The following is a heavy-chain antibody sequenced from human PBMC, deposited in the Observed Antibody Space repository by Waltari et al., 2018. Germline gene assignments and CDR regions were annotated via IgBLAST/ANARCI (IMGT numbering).Heavy chain of an antibody. J-gene: IGHJ4*02. V-gene: IGHV4-59*01. CDR1: GGSISSYY. Sequence: QVQLQESGPGLVKPSETLSLTCTVSGGSISSYYWSWIRQPPGKGLEWIGYIYYSGSTTYTPSLKSRVTISVDTSKNQFSLKLSAVTAADTAVYYCARGRQPFDYWGQGTLVTVSS. D-gene: IGHD1-1*01. CDR3: ARGRQPFDY. CDR2: IYYSGST.